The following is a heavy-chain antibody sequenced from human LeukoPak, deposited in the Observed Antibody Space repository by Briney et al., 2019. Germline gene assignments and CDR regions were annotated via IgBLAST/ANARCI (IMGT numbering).Heavy chain of an antibody. CDR3: ARDPGGIYGANSGWFDP. J-gene: IGHJ5*02. D-gene: IGHD4-23*01. CDR1: GYTFTSYY. V-gene: IGHV1-46*01. CDR2: INPSGGST. Sequence: ASVKVSCKASGYTFTSYYMHWVRQAPGQGLEWMGIINPSGGSTSYAQKFQGRVTMTRDMSTSTVYMVLSRLRSDDTAVYYCARDPGGIYGANSGWFDPWGQGTLVTVSS.